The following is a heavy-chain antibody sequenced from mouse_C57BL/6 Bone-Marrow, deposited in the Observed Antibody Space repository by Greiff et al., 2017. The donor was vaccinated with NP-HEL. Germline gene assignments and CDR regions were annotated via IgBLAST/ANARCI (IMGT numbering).Heavy chain of an antibody. V-gene: IGHV5-4*03. D-gene: IGHD1-1*01. CDR2: ISDGGSYT. CDR1: GFTFSSYA. J-gene: IGHJ3*01. Sequence: EVKLVESGGGLVKPGGSLKLSCAASGFTFSSYAMSWVRQTPEKRLEWVATISDGGSYTYYPDNVKGRFTISRDNAKNNLYLQMSHLKSEDTAMYYCARGLRLFAYWGQGTLVTVSA. CDR3: ARGLRLFAY.